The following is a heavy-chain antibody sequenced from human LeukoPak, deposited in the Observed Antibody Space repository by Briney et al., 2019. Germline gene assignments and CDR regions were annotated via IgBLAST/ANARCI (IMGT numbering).Heavy chain of an antibody. CDR1: GGSISSYY. D-gene: IGHD1-26*01. J-gene: IGHJ4*02. CDR2: IYYSGST. V-gene: IGHV4-59*01. Sequence: SETLSLTCTVSGGSISSYYWSWIRQPPGKGLEWIGYIYYSGSTNYNPSLKSRVTISVDTSKNQFSLKLSSVTAADTAVYYCARELGSYYFDYWGQGPLVTVSS. CDR3: ARELGSYYFDY.